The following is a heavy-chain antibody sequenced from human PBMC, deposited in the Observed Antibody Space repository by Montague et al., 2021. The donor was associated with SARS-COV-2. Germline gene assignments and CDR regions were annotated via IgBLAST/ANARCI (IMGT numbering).Heavy chain of an antibody. CDR1: GGSFSDYH. D-gene: IGHD1-1*01. CDR2: INYGGST. J-gene: IGHJ4*02. Sequence: TLSLTVAVYGGSFSDYHWTWIRQSPGEGLEWIGQINYGGSTKYNPSLKSRVAISIDTSKNQFSLKLTSVTAADTAVYYCARGAPGYWGQGTLVTVSS. V-gene: IGHV4-34*01. CDR3: ARGAPGY.